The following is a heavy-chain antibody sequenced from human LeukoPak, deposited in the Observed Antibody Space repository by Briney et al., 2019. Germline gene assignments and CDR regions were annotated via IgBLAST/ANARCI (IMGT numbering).Heavy chain of an antibody. J-gene: IGHJ4*01. Sequence: KPSETLSLTCTVSGGSINSYYWTWIRQSPGKGLEWIGYFYNSGSTTYNPSLKSRVTISVDLPKTQLSLKLTSVTASQTAVHYCASATRWLAFDSWGQGNLVTVSS. D-gene: IGHD2-15*01. CDR2: FYNSGST. V-gene: IGHV4-59*08. CDR3: ASATRWLAFDS. CDR1: GGSINSYY.